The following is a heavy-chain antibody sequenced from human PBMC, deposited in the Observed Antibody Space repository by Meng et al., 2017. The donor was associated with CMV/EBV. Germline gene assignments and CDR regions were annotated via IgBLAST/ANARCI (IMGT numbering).Heavy chain of an antibody. J-gene: IGHJ4*02. CDR2: ISAYNGNT. CDR1: GYTFTSYG. Sequence: ASVKVSCKASGYTFTSYGISWVRQAPGQGLEWMGWISAYNGNTNYAQKLQGRVTMTTDTSTSTAYMELRSLRSDDTAVYYCARGDTVTTGGGFEAQRGGLFDYWGQGTLVTVSS. V-gene: IGHV1-18*01. CDR3: ARGDTVTTGGGFEAQRGGLFDY. D-gene: IGHD4-11*01.